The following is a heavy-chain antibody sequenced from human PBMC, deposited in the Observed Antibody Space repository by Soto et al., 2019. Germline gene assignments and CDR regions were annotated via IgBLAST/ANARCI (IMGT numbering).Heavy chain of an antibody. CDR1: GYSFTSYW. CDR3: ARQSWDDSSGHYYFHP. J-gene: IGHJ4*02. V-gene: IGHV5-51*01. Sequence: PGESLKISCKGSGYSFTSYWIGWVRHMPGKGLEWMGIIYPGDSDTRYSPSFQGQVTISADKSISTAYLQWSSLKASDTAMYYCARQSWDDSSGHYYFHPWGQGTLVTVSS. D-gene: IGHD3-22*01. CDR2: IYPGDSDT.